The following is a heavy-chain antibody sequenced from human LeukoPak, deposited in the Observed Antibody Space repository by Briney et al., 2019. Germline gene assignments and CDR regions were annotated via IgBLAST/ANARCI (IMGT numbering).Heavy chain of an antibody. Sequence: SQTLSLTCTVSGGSISSGGYYWSWIRQPPGKGLEWIGEINHSGSTNYNPSLKSRVTISVDTSKDQFPLKLSSVTAADTAVYYCARGLSIVVVVAATRRYNWFDPWGQGTLVTVSS. V-gene: IGHV4-39*06. J-gene: IGHJ5*02. CDR1: GGSISSGGYY. CDR3: ARGLSIVVVVAATRRYNWFDP. D-gene: IGHD2-15*01. CDR2: INHSGST.